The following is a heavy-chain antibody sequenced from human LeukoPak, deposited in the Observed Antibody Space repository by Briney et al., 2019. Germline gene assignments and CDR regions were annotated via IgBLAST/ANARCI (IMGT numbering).Heavy chain of an antibody. CDR2: ISSSSSYI. CDR3: ARGRSITILRGVAISDGFDI. V-gene: IGHV3-21*01. CDR1: GFTFSSYS. J-gene: IGHJ3*02. Sequence: GGSLRLSCAASGFTFSSYSMNWVRQAPGKGLEWVSSISSSSSYIYYADSVKGRFTISRDNAKNSLYLQMNSLRPDDTAVYYCARGRSITILRGVAISDGFDIWGQGTKVTVS. D-gene: IGHD3-10*01.